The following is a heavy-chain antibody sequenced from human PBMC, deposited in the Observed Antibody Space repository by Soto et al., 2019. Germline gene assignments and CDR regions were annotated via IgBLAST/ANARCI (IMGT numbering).Heavy chain of an antibody. D-gene: IGHD5-18*01. CDR3: AKEHILNIIQLWYSFDY. J-gene: IGHJ4*02. V-gene: IGHV3-23*01. CDR1: GFTFSSYA. Sequence: GGSLRLSCAASGFTFSSYAMSWVRQAPGKGLEWVSAISGSGGSTYYADSVKGRFTISRDNSKNTLYLQMNSLRAEDTAVYYCAKEHILNIIQLWYSFDYWGQGTLVTVSS. CDR2: ISGSGGST.